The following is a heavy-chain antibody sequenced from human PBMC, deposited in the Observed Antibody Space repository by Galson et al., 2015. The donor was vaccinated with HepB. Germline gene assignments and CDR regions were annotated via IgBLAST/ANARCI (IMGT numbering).Heavy chain of an antibody. V-gene: IGHV3-23*01. CDR3: FFLRGYDLKPLDY. D-gene: IGHD5-12*01. J-gene: IGHJ4*02. CDR2: ISGSGDNT. Sequence: SLRLSCAASGFTFNNYVISWVRQAPGKGLEWVSAISGSGDNTYYADSVKGRFTISRDNCENTLYLQMNSLRAEDTAVYYCFFLRGYDLKPLDYWGQGTLVTVSS. CDR1: GFTFNNYV.